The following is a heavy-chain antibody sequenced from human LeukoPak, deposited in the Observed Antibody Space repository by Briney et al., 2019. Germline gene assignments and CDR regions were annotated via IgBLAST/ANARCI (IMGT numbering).Heavy chain of an antibody. J-gene: IGHJ6*02. CDR3: ARDHYGSGSYYLGWYYYYYYGMDV. CDR1: GFIFSIYS. CDR2: ISSSSSYI. D-gene: IGHD3-10*01. Sequence: PGGSLRLSCAASGFIFSIYSMNWVRQARGEGLEWVSSISSSSSYIYYADSVKGRFTISRDNAKNSLYLQMNSLRAEETAVYYCARDHYGSGSYYLGWYYYYYYGMDVWGQGTTVTVSS. V-gene: IGHV3-21*01.